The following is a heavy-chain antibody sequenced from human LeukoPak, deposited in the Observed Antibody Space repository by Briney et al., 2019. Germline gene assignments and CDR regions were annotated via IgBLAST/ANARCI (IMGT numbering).Heavy chain of an antibody. CDR1: GGSFSGYY. Sequence: SETLSLTCAVYGGSFSGYYWGWIRQPPGKGLEWIGEINHSGSTNYNPSLKSRVTISVDTSKNQFSLKLSSVTAADTAVYYCARGPIAAAGPGGVDYWGQGTLVTVSS. V-gene: IGHV4-34*01. J-gene: IGHJ4*02. CDR3: ARGPIAAAGPGGVDY. CDR2: INHSGST. D-gene: IGHD6-13*01.